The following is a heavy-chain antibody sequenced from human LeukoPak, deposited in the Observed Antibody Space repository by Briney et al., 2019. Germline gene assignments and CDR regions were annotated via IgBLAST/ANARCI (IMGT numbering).Heavy chain of an antibody. D-gene: IGHD6-13*01. J-gene: IGHJ4*02. Sequence: SETLSLTCAVYGGSFSGYYWSWIRQPPGKGLEWIGEINHSGSTNYNPSLKSRVTISVDTSKNQFSLKLSSVTAADTAVYYCARGRIAAAWDYWGQGTLGTVSS. CDR2: INHSGST. CDR3: ARGRIAAAWDY. V-gene: IGHV4-34*01. CDR1: GGSFSGYY.